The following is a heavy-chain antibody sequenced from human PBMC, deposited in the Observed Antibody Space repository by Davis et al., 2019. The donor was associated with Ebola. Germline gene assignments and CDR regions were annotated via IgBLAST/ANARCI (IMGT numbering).Heavy chain of an antibody. CDR3: ARRRGYSSSWRFAFDP. J-gene: IGHJ5*02. D-gene: IGHD6-13*01. CDR1: GGSFSGYY. Sequence: MPSETLSLTCAVYGGSFSGYYWSWXXXXXXXXXXXXXDINLLGSTNYNPSLKSRVTISVDTSKNQFSLKLSSVTAAETAVNYCARRRGYSSSWRFAFDPWGQGTLVTVSS. V-gene: IGHV4-34*01. CDR2: INLLGST.